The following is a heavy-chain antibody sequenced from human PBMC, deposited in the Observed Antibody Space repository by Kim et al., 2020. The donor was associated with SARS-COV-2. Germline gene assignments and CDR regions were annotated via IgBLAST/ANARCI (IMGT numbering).Heavy chain of an antibody. V-gene: IGHV1-8*01. D-gene: IGHD6-13*01. CDR1: GYTFTSYD. Sequence: ASVKVSCKASGYTFTSYDINWVRQATGQGLEWMGWMNPNSGNTGYAQKFQGRVTMTRNTSISTAYMELSSLRSEDTAVYYCARGKSVERGGLGIAGDFDYWGQGTLVTVSS. CDR3: ARGKSVERGGLGIAGDFDY. CDR2: MNPNSGNT. J-gene: IGHJ4*02.